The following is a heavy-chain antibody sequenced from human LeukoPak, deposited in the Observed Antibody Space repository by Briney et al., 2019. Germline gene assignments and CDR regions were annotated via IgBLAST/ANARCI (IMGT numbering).Heavy chain of an antibody. CDR1: GGTFSSCA. CDR2: IIPMLGIA. Sequence: ASVKVSCKASGGTFSSCAISWVRQAPGQGLEWMVRIIPMLGIANYAQKFQGRVTITAGKSTSTAYMELSSLRSEDTAVYYCARVNGKSGSTIYYFDYWGQGTLVTASS. J-gene: IGHJ4*02. V-gene: IGHV1-69*04. CDR3: ARVNGKSGSTIYYFDY. D-gene: IGHD2-2*01.